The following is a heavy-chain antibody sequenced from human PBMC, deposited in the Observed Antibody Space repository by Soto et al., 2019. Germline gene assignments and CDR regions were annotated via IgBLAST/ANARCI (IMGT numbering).Heavy chain of an antibody. CDR1: AFSLTNYW. CDR3: ARLSDSSGSDF. Sequence: RASLKISCEGSAFSLTNYWISWVRQMPGKGLEWMGRIDPSNSHVTYSPSFQGHVTISVDKSIGTAYLQWSNLKASDTAMYFCARLSDSSGSDFWGQGTVVTVYS. D-gene: IGHD3-22*01. CDR2: IDPSNSHV. V-gene: IGHV5-10-1*01. J-gene: IGHJ4*02.